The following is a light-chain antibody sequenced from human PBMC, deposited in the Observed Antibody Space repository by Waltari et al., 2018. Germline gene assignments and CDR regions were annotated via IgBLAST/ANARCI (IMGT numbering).Light chain of an antibody. V-gene: IGLV1-40*01. Sequence: QSVLTQPPSVSGAPGQRVTISCTGSSSNFGAGYDVHWYQQLPGTAPKLLIYANSKRPAGVPDRFSGSKSGTSASLAITGLQAEDEADYYCQSYDSSLGASVFGGGTKLTVL. CDR3: QSYDSSLGASV. J-gene: IGLJ2*01. CDR2: ANS. CDR1: SSNFGAGYD.